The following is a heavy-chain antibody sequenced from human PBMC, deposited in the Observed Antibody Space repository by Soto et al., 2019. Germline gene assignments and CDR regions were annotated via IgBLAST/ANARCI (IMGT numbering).Heavy chain of an antibody. CDR3: LRDLVGPGLDF. Sequence: GGSLRLSCAASGFNFRHFGMHLVRQAPGKGLEWVAFTSIDGSRNYYVDSVLGRFTISRDNSKNTLFLQISSLRAEDTAVYYCLRDLVGPGLDFCGQGTLVTVSS. CDR2: TSIDGSRN. J-gene: IGHJ4*02. V-gene: IGHV3-33*05. D-gene: IGHD1-26*01. CDR1: GFNFRHFG.